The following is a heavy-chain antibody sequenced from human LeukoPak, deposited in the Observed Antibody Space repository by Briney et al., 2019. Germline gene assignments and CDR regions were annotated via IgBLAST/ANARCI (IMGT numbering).Heavy chain of an antibody. D-gene: IGHD4-11*01. CDR3: ARDGTVTAGPFDP. CDR1: GITFSSFG. V-gene: IGHV3-33*01. CDR2: IWYDGSNK. Sequence: PGRSLRLSCAAPGITFSSFGMHWVREAPGKGLEWVAFIWYDGSNKYYAVSVKGRFTISRDNSKNTLYLQMNSLRAEDTAVYYCARDGTVTAGPFDPWGRGTLVTVSS. J-gene: IGHJ5*02.